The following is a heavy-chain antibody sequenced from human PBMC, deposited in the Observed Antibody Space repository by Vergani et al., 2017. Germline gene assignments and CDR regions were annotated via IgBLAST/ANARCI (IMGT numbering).Heavy chain of an antibody. CDR3: ARDVADIAANWFDP. D-gene: IGHD5-12*01. Sequence: QVQLVQSGSELKKPGASVKVSCKASGYTFTSYATNWVRQAPGQGLEWMGWINTNTGNPTYAQGFTGRFVFSLDTSVSTAYLQIFSLKAEDTAVYYCARDVADIAANWFDPWGQGTLVTVSS. J-gene: IGHJ5*02. V-gene: IGHV7-4-1*01. CDR2: INTNTGNP. CDR1: GYTFTSYA.